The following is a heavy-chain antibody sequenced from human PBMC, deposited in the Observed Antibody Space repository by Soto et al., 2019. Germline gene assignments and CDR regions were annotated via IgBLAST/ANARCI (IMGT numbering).Heavy chain of an antibody. CDR2: IYYSGST. V-gene: IGHV4-31*03. Sequence: SETLSLTCTVSGGSISSGGYYWSWIRHHPGKGLEWIGYIYYSGSTYYNPSLKSRVTISVDTSKNQFSLKLSSVTAADTAVYYCARERSGDFDYWGQGTLVTVSS. D-gene: IGHD1-26*01. CDR3: ARERSGDFDY. J-gene: IGHJ4*02. CDR1: GGSISSGGYY.